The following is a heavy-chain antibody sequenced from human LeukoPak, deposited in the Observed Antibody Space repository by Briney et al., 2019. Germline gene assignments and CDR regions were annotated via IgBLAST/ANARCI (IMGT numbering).Heavy chain of an antibody. J-gene: IGHJ6*03. CDR1: GYSISSGYY. CDR3: ARRSPFNYYYYYYMDV. D-gene: IGHD2/OR15-2a*01. CDR2: IYYSGST. Sequence: SETLSLTCTVSGYSISSGYYWGWIRQPPGKGLEWIGSIYYSGSTYYSPSLKSRVTISVDTSKNQFSLKLSSVTAADTAVYYCARRSPFNYYYYYYMDVWGKGTTVTVSS. V-gene: IGHV4-38-2*02.